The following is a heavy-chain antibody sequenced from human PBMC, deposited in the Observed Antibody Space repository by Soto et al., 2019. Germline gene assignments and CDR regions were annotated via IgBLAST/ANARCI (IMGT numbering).Heavy chain of an antibody. CDR1: GGPVGYTSFY. J-gene: IGHJ3*02. Sequence: PSGTLSLTCDVSGGPVGYTSFYWGWLRQSPGKGLEWIGSVHHSVTTYYNPSLKGRVTISMDTSKNQFSLRLTSVTAADTAVYYCARFAYGDYRDWGAFDIWGQGTMVTVSS. CDR3: ARFAYGDYRDWGAFDI. V-gene: IGHV4-39*01. D-gene: IGHD4-17*01. CDR2: VHHSVTT.